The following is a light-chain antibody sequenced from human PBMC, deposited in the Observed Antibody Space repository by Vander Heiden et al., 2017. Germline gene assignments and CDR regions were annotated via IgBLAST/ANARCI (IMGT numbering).Light chain of an antibody. J-gene: IGKJ2*01. V-gene: IGKV1-5*03. CDR2: KAS. CDR3: QDYNTYS. CDR1: QSISSW. Sequence: DIQMTQSPSTLSASVADRVTITCRASQSISSWLAWYQQKPGKAPKVLIYKASSLESGVPSRFSGSGSGTEFTLTISSLQPDDFATYYCQDYNTYSFGQGTKLEIK.